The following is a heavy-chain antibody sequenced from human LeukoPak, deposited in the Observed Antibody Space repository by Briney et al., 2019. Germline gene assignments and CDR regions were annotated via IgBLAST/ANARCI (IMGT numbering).Heavy chain of an antibody. J-gene: IGHJ6*03. V-gene: IGHV3-15*01. D-gene: IGHD3-22*01. Sequence: GGSLRLSCAASGFTFSNAWMSWVRQAPGKGLEWVGRIKSKTDGGTTDYAAPVKGRFTISRDDSKNTLYLQMNSLKTEDTAVYYCTVCEYYYDSSGYYHMDVWGKGTTVTVSS. CDR2: IKSKTDGGTT. CDR1: GFTFSNAW. CDR3: TVCEYYYDSSGYYHMDV.